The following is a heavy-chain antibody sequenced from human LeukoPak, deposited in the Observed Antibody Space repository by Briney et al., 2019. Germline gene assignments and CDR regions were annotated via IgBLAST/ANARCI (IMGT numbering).Heavy chain of an antibody. CDR3: ARDSSLRPNWFDP. D-gene: IGHD3-16*02. CDR1: GGTFNSYA. V-gene: IGHV1-69*13. J-gene: IGHJ5*02. Sequence: SVKVSCKASGGTFNSYAISWVRQAPGQGLEWMGGIIPIFGTANYAQKFQGRVTITADESTSTAYMELSSLRSEDTAVYYCARDSSLRPNWFDPWGQGTLVTVSS. CDR2: IIPIFGTA.